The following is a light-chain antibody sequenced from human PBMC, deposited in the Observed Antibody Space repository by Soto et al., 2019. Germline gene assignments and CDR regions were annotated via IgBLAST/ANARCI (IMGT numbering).Light chain of an antibody. CDR3: AAWDDSLDGPV. CDR1: SSDIGSNP. J-gene: IGLJ3*02. V-gene: IGLV1-44*01. CDR2: FNN. Sequence: QSVLTQPPSASGTPGQGVTISCSGSSSDIGSNPVNWYQQLPGTAPKLLIYFNNQRPSGVPDRFSGSKSGTSASLAISGLQSEDEAQYYCAAWDDSLDGPVFGGGTQLTVL.